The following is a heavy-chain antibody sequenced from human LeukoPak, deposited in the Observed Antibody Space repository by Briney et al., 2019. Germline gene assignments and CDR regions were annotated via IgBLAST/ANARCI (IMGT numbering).Heavy chain of an antibody. CDR2: ISGSGEST. Sequence: GGSLRLSCAASGFTFSSYAMTWVRQAPGKGLEWVSAISGSGESTYYADSVKGRFTISRDNSKNTLFVQMNSLRVEDTAVYYCAKGKVSGAGFRYYYGMDVWGQGTTVTVSS. D-gene: IGHD5/OR15-5a*01. J-gene: IGHJ6*02. V-gene: IGHV3-23*01. CDR1: GFTFSSYA. CDR3: AKGKVSGAGFRYYYGMDV.